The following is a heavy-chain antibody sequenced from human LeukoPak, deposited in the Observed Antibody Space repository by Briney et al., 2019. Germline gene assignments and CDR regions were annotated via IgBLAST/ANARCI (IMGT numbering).Heavy chain of an antibody. Sequence: SETLSLTCTVSGGSISSSSYYWGWIRQPPGKGLEWIGSIYYSGSTYYNPSLKSRVTISVDTSKNQFSLKLSSVTAADTAVYYCARGGSGWYPTWYFDYWGQGTLVTVSS. V-gene: IGHV4-39*01. J-gene: IGHJ4*02. CDR1: GGSISSSSYY. CDR3: ARGGSGWYPTWYFDY. D-gene: IGHD6-19*01. CDR2: IYYSGST.